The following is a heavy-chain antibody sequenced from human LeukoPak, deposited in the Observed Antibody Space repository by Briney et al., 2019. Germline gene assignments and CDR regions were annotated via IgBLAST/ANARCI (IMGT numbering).Heavy chain of an antibody. CDR2: IKQDGSEK. Sequence: GSLRLSCAASGFTFSSYWMSWVRQAPGKGLEWVANIKQDGSEKYYADSVKGRFTISRDNAKNSLYVQMNSLRVEDTGVYYCARAGFSFSDYYGSFFDYWGQGTLVTVSS. V-gene: IGHV3-7*01. J-gene: IGHJ4*02. CDR3: ARAGFSFSDYYGSFFDY. D-gene: IGHD3-10*01. CDR1: GFTFSSYW.